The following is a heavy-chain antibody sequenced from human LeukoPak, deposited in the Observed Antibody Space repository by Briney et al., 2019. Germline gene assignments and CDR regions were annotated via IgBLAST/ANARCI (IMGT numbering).Heavy chain of an antibody. V-gene: IGHV3-11*01. CDR1: GFTFSDYY. Sequence: AGGSLRLSCAASGFTFSDYYMSWIRQAPGKGLEWVSYISSSGSTIYYADSVKGRFTISRDNAKNSLYLQMNSLRAEDMALYYCAKEADSSSWYGSYYFDYWGQGTLVTVSS. CDR2: ISSSGSTI. D-gene: IGHD6-13*01. CDR3: AKEADSSSWYGSYYFDY. J-gene: IGHJ4*02.